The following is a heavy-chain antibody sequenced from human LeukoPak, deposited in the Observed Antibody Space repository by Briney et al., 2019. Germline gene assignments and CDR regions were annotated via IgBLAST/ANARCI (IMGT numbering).Heavy chain of an antibody. J-gene: IGHJ6*03. CDR2: IRHDGYEK. CDR1: GFTFSSYW. V-gene: IGHV3-7*01. D-gene: IGHD4-11*01. Sequence: PGGSLRLSCEASGFTFSSYWMGWARQAPGKGLEWVANIRHDGYEKSYVDSVKGRFTVSRDNAKNSLYLQMNSLTAEDTAVYYCARMPSYSNYAFYFMDVWGKGTTVTVSS. CDR3: ARMPSYSNYAFYFMDV.